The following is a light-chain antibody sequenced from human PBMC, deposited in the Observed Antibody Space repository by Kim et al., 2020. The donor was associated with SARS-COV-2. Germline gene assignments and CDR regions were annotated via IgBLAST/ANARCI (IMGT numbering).Light chain of an antibody. CDR1: SSNIGAGYD. V-gene: IGLV1-40*01. CDR3: QSYDSSLSGYV. Sequence: QSVLTQPPSVSGAPGQRVTISCTGSSSNIGAGYDVNWYQQFPGTAPKLLIYGNSNRPSGVPDRFSGSKSGTSVSLAITGLQAEDETDYYYQSYDSSLSGYVFGTGTKVTVL. J-gene: IGLJ1*01. CDR2: GNS.